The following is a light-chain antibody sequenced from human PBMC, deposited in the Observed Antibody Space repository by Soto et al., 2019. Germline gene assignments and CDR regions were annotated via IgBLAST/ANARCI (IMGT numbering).Light chain of an antibody. V-gene: IGKV3-15*01. CDR2: GAS. Sequence: EIVMTQSPATLSVSPGERATLSCRASQSVSSNLAWYQQKPGQAPRLLIYGASTRATGIPARFSGSGSGTAFTLTISRLQSDDFGVYYCQQYTQWPTGFGPGAKVDIK. J-gene: IGKJ3*01. CDR3: QQYTQWPTG. CDR1: QSVSSN.